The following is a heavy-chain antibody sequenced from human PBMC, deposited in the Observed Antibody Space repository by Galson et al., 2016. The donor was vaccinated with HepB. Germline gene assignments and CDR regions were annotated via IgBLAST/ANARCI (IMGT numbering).Heavy chain of an antibody. CDR2: IYPGDSDT. D-gene: IGHD2-21*02. CDR1: GYSLTNYW. J-gene: IGHJ3*02. Sequence: QSGAEVKKPGESLKISCKGSGYSLTNYWIGWVRQMPGKGLEWMGIIYPGDSDTRYSPSFEGQVTISADISADKSITPAYLQWRSQKASDTAMYYCARTLPVVVTAEDAFDIWGQGTMVTVSS. CDR3: ARTLPVVVTAEDAFDI. V-gene: IGHV5-51*01.